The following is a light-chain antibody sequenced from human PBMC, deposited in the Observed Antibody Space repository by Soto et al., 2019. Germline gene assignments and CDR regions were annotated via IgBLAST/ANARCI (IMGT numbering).Light chain of an antibody. CDR3: QQRNSWPPTFT. J-gene: IGKJ5*01. CDR1: QSVSSN. CDR2: DAS. V-gene: IGKV3-11*01. Sequence: EIVMTQSPATLSVSPGERATLSCRASQSVSSNLAWYQQKPGQAPMLLIYDASNRATGIPARFSGSGSGTDFTLTISSLEPEDFAVYYCQQRNSWPPTFTFGQGTRLEI.